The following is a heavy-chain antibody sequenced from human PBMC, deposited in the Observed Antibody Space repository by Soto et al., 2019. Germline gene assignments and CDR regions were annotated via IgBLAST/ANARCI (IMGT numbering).Heavy chain of an antibody. CDR2: ISYDGSNK. CDR3: AKDPNPLNSFVWAFDI. V-gene: IGHV3-30*18. CDR1: GFTFSSYG. J-gene: IGHJ3*02. D-gene: IGHD3-16*01. Sequence: RLSCAASGFTFSSYGMHWVRQAPGKGLEWVAVISYDGSNKYYADSVKGRFTISRDNSKNTLYLQMNSLRAEDTAVYYCAKDPNPLNSFVWAFDIWGQGTMVSVSS.